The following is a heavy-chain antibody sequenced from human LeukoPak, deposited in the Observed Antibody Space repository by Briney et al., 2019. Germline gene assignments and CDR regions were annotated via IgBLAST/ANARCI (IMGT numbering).Heavy chain of an antibody. CDR3: AKDFGPVADAFDY. CDR1: GFTFDDYA. Sequence: RTGRSLRLSCAASGFTFDDYAMHWVRQAPGKGLEWVSGISWNSGSIGYADSVKGRFTISRDNAKNSLYLQMNSLRAEDTALYYCAKDFGPVADAFDYWGQGTLVTVSS. D-gene: IGHD6-19*01. CDR2: ISWNSGSI. J-gene: IGHJ4*02. V-gene: IGHV3-9*01.